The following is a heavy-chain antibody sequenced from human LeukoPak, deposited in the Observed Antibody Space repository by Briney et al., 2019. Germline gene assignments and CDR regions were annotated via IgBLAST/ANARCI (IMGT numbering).Heavy chain of an antibody. V-gene: IGHV1-69*06. CDR3: ASGTTDIVVVPATLRNYYFDY. J-gene: IGHJ4*02. CDR2: IIPMFGTA. Sequence: SVTISCTASGGTFSSYEISWVRQAPGQGLEWMGGIIPMFGTAKYAQKFQGRVTITADKSTSTAYMELSSLRSEDTAVYYCASGTTDIVVVPATLRNYYFDYWGQGTLVTVSS. CDR1: GGTFSSYE. D-gene: IGHD2-2*01.